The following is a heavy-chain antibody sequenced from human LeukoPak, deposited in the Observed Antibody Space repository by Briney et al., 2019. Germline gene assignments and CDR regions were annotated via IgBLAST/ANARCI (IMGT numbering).Heavy chain of an antibody. CDR2: ISSNGGST. CDR1: GFTFSSYA. J-gene: IGHJ6*02. D-gene: IGHD5-18*01. V-gene: IGHV3-64*01. CDR3: ARGGGYSYGTYYYYGMDV. Sequence: PGTSLRLSCAASGFTFSSYAMHWVRQAPGKGLEYVSAISSNGGSTYYANSVKGRFTISRDNSKNTLYLQMGSLRAEDMAVYYCARGGGYSYGTYYYYGMDVWGQGTTVTVSS.